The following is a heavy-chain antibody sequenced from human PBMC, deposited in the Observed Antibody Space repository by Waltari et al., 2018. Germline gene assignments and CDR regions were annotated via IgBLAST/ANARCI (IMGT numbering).Heavy chain of an antibody. CDR2: IYSGGST. V-gene: IGHV3-53*01. CDR3: ARGARLRGSYYYGMDV. D-gene: IGHD3-16*01. CDR1: GFTVSSNY. J-gene: IGHJ6*02. Sequence: EVQLVESGGGLIQPGGSLRLSCAASGFTVSSNYMSWVRQAPGTGLEWVSVIYSGGSTEYAESWKGRFTISRDNSKNTLYLQMNSLRAEDTAGYYCARGARLRGSYYYGMDVWGQGTTVTVSS.